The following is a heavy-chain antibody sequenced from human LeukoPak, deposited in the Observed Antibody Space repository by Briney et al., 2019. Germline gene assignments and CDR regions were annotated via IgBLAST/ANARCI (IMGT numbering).Heavy chain of an antibody. Sequence: PSETLSLTCTVSGGSISSGAYYWSWIRHPPWKGLEWFGYTYYRGSTYYNPCLKSRVSISVDTSKNQFSLKLSSVTAADTAVYYCARDERELRYDGFDIWGQGTMVTVSS. CDR1: GGSISSGAYY. V-gene: IGHV4-30-4*08. CDR2: TYYRGST. D-gene: IGHD1-7*01. J-gene: IGHJ3*02. CDR3: ARDERELRYDGFDI.